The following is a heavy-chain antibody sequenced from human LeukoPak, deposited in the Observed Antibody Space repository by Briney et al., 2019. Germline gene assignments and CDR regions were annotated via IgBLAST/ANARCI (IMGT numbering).Heavy chain of an antibody. CDR1: GFSFTNSA. J-gene: IGHJ3*02. V-gene: IGHV1-58*01. Sequence: SVKVSCKASGFSFTNSAVQWVRQARGQGLEWIGWIVVGSGNTIYVQKFQERVTITRDMSTGTAYMELSSLRSEDTAVYYCAAGYIGGAMVTNAFDIWGQGTMVTVSS. D-gene: IGHD5-18*01. CDR3: AAGYIGGAMVTNAFDI. CDR2: IVVGSGNT.